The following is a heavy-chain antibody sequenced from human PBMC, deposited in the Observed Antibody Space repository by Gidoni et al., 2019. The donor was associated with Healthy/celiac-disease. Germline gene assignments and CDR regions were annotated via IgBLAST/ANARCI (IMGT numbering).Heavy chain of an antibody. CDR3: ARDPLGGSYSDYYYGMDV. J-gene: IGHJ6*02. CDR2: IWYDGSNK. D-gene: IGHD1-26*01. V-gene: IGHV3-33*01. Sequence: QVQLVESGGGVVQPGRSLRLSWTESGFTFRSYGLHGVRQAPGKGLEWVAVIWYDGSNKSYADSVKGRFTISRDNSKNTLYLQMNSLRAEDTAVYYCARDPLGGSYSDYYYGMDVWGQGTTVTVSS. CDR1: GFTFRSYG.